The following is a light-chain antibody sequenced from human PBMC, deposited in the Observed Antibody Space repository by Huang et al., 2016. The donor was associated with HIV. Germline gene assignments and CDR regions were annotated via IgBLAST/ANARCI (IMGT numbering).Light chain of an antibody. Sequence: DIVMTQSPDSLAVSRGERATIKCKSSQSVLKRSNNKKYLAWYQKKPGQPPKLVIYWASTRESGVHGRFSGSGSETDFTLTISSLQAEDVAVYYCQQYFNTPPTFGQGTKVEIK. CDR3: QQYFNTPPT. CDR1: QSVLKRSNNKKY. V-gene: IGKV4-1*01. CDR2: WAS. J-gene: IGKJ1*01.